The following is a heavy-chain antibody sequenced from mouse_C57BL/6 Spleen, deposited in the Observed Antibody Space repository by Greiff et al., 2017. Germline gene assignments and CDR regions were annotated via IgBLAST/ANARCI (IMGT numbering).Heavy chain of an antibody. CDR3: AKGGGRELYFDY. CDR2: INPNNGGT. V-gene: IGHV1-26*01. CDR1: GYTFTDYY. J-gene: IGHJ2*01. D-gene: IGHD3-3*01. Sequence: EVQLQQSGPELVKPGASVKISCKASGYTFTDYYMNWVKQSHGKSLEWIGDINPNNGGTSYNQKFKGKATLTVDKSSSTAYMELRSLTSEDSAVYYCAKGGGRELYFDYWGQGTTLTVSA.